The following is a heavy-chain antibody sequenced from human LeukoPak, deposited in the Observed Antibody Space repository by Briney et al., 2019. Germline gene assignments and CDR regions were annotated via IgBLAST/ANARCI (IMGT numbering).Heavy chain of an antibody. CDR2: ISYDGSNK. CDR1: GFTIRIYG. Sequence: GGSLRLSCAVSGFTIRIYGMHWVRQAPGKGLEWVAVISYDGSNKYYADSVKGRFTISRDNSKNTLYLQMNSLRAEDTAVYYCARESYDSSGYPFDYWGQGTLVTVSS. CDR3: ARESYDSSGYPFDY. D-gene: IGHD3-22*01. J-gene: IGHJ4*02. V-gene: IGHV3-30*03.